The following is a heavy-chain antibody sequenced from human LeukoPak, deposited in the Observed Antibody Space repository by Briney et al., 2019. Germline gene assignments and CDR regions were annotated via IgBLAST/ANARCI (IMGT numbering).Heavy chain of an antibody. J-gene: IGHJ4*02. V-gene: IGHV4-34*01. D-gene: IGHD3-3*01. CDR1: GGSFSGYY. Sequence: SETLSLTCAVYGGSFSGYYWSWIRHPPGKGLEWIGEINHSGSTNYNPSLKTRVTISVDTSKNQFSLKLSSVTAADTAVYYCARLHFWSGYSYWGQGTLVTVSS. CDR2: INHSGST. CDR3: ARLHFWSGYSY.